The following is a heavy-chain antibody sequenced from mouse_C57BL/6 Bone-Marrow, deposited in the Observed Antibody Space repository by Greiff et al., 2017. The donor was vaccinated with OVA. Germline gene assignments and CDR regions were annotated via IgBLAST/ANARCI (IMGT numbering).Heavy chain of an antibody. CDR3: ARWELGLRRFAY. CDR1: GYTFTSYG. Sequence: VQLQQSGAELARPGASVKLSCKASGYTFTSYGISWVKQRTGQGLEWIGEIYPRSGNTYYNEKFKGKATMTADKASSTAYMELRSLTSEDSAVYFCARWELGLRRFAYWGQGTLVTVSA. J-gene: IGHJ3*01. D-gene: IGHD4-1*01. CDR2: IYPRSGNT. V-gene: IGHV1-81*01.